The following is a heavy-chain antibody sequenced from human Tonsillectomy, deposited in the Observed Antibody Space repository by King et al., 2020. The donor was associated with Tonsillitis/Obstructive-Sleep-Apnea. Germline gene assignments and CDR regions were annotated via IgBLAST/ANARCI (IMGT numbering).Heavy chain of an antibody. Sequence: VQLQESGPGLVKPSETLSLTCTVSGGPIRSYYWSWIRQPPGKALEWIGYIYYSGSTDYNPSPKSRVTISVDASKNQFSLKLSSVTAADTAVYYCARDGGVDAFDIWGQGTMVTVSS. V-gene: IGHV4-59*01. CDR1: GGPIRSYY. J-gene: IGHJ3*02. CDR2: IYYSGST. CDR3: ARDGGVDAFDI. D-gene: IGHD3-16*01.